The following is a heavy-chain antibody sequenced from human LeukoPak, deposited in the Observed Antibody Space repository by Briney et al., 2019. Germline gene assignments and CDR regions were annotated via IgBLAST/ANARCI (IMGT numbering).Heavy chain of an antibody. CDR1: GFTFSSYA. J-gene: IGHJ4*02. CDR2: ISYDGSNK. CDR3: VRDFSGKWSLEY. V-gene: IGHV3-30*04. D-gene: IGHD6-25*01. Sequence: PGGSLRLSCAASGFTFSSYAMHWVRQAPGKGLEWVAVISYDGSNKYYADSVKGRFTISRDNSKNTVFLQMNSLRGEDTAVYYCVRDFSGKWSLEYWGQGTLVTVSS.